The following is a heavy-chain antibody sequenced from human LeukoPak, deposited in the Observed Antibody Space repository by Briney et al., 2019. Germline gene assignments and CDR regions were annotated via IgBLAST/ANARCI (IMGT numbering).Heavy chain of an antibody. J-gene: IGHJ4*02. CDR1: GFTFSSYG. CDR3: AKDQSAAAYYYGSGSLDY. CDR2: ISYDGSSK. Sequence: PGRSLRLSCAASGFTFSSYGMHWVRQAPGKGLEWVAVISYDGSSKYYADSVKGRFTISRDNSKNTLYLQMNSLRAEDTAVYYCAKDQSAAAYYYGSGSLDYWGQGTLVTVSS. V-gene: IGHV3-30*18. D-gene: IGHD3-10*01.